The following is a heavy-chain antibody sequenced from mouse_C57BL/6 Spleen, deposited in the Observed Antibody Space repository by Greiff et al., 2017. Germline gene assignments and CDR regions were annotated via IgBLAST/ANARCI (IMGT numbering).Heavy chain of an antibody. D-gene: IGHD2-2*01. J-gene: IGHJ3*01. CDR2: IYPSDSET. CDR3: ARTLVTKAWFAY. Sequence: QVQLQQPGAELVRPGSSVKLSCKASGYTFTSYWMDWVKQRPGQGLEWIGNIYPSDSETHYNQKFKDKATLTVDKSSSTAYMQLSSLTSEDSAVYYCARTLVTKAWFAYWGQGTLVTVSA. V-gene: IGHV1-61*01. CDR1: GYTFTSYW.